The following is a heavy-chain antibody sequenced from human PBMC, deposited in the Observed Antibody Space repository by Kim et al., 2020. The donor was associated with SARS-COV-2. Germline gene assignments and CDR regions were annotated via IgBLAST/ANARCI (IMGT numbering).Heavy chain of an antibody. CDR2: INHSGST. D-gene: IGHD3-10*01. CDR1: GGSFSGYY. V-gene: IGHV4-34*01. J-gene: IGHJ5*02. CDR3: ARGAGSTMVRGVPGWFDP. Sequence: SETLSLTCAVYGGSFSGYYWSWIRQPPGKGLEWIGEINHSGSTNYNPSLKSRVTISVDTSKNQFSLKLSSVTAADTAVYYCARGAGSTMVRGVPGWFDPWGQGTLVTVSS.